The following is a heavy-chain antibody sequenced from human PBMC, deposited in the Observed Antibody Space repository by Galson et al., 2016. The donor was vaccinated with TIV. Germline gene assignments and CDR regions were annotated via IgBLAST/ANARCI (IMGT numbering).Heavy chain of an antibody. Sequence: SLRLSCAASGFAFSHHDMHWVRQAPGKGLEWVSFIEFDGSDKYYADSVKGRFSISRDNSKNTLYLQLNSLKPEDTALYYCARKDQPILVVGPAGGASDPWGQGTMVTVSS. CDR3: ARKDQPILVVGPAGGASDP. CDR1: GFAFSHHD. V-gene: IGHV3-33*05. CDR2: IEFDGSDK. J-gene: IGHJ3*01. D-gene: IGHD1-26*01.